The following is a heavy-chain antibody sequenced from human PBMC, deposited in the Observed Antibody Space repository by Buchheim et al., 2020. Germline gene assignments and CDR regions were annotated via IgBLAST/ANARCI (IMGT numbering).Heavy chain of an antibody. V-gene: IGHV4-34*01. J-gene: IGHJ5*02. D-gene: IGHD6-19*01. CDR3: ARAGYSSGWYRWFDP. CDR1: GGSFSGYY. CDR2: INHSGST. Sequence: QVQLQQWGAGLLKPSETLSLTCAVYGGSFSGYYWSWIRQPPGKGLEWIGEINHSGSTNYNPSLKSRVTISVDTSKNQFSLKLSSVTAADTAVYYCARAGYSSGWYRWFDPWGQGTL.